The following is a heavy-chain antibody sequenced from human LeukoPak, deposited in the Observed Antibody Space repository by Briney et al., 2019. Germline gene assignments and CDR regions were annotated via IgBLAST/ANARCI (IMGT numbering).Heavy chain of an antibody. D-gene: IGHD2-2*01. J-gene: IGHJ6*03. Sequence: GGSLRLSCAASGFTFSSYAMSWVRQAPGKGLEWVSAISGSGGSTYYADSVKGRFTISRDNSKNTLYLQMNSLRAEDTAVYYCAKGIREYQLLFVYYYYYMDVWGKGTTVTVSS. CDR2: ISGSGGST. V-gene: IGHV3-23*01. CDR3: AKGIREYQLLFVYYYYYMDV. CDR1: GFTFSSYA.